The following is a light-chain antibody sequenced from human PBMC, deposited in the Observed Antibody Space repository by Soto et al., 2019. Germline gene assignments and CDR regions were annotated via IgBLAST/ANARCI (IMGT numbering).Light chain of an antibody. CDR2: DAS. CDR1: QSVGSY. Sequence: EIVVTQSPATLSLSPGERATLSCRTSQSVGSYLAWYQKKPGKAPRLLIYDASNRATGIPARFSGSGSGRDFTLTISSLEPEDFAVYYCQQFGSSRRGTFGLGTKVEIK. V-gene: IGKV3-11*02. J-gene: IGKJ1*01. CDR3: QQFGSSRRGT.